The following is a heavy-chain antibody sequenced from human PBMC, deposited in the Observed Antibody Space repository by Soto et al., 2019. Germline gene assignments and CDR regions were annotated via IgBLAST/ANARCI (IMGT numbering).Heavy chain of an antibody. J-gene: IGHJ3*02. V-gene: IGHV1-69*02. Sequence: QVQLVQSGAEVKKPGSSVKVSCKDSGGTFSTYSMFWVRQAPGQGLEWMGRIIPMLGVRNYAQRFQDRVTITADKTTATVHMELSSLRSEDTAIYYCTIGSWSGEVFDIWGQGTMVTVSS. CDR2: IIPMLGVR. CDR3: TIGSWSGEVFDI. CDR1: GGTFSTYS. D-gene: IGHD2-21*01.